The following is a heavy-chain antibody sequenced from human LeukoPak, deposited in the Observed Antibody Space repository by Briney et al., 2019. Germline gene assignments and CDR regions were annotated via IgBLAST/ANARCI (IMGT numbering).Heavy chain of an antibody. D-gene: IGHD6-13*01. CDR1: GFTFSTYW. CDR3: ARPRDSGWSKTWDY. J-gene: IGHJ4*02. CDR2: IKQAGSEK. V-gene: IGHV3-7*03. Sequence: GGSLRLSCEGSGFTFSTYWMTWVRQAPGKGLEGVANIKQAGSEKYYVDSVKGRFTISRDNAQNSLYLQMNSLRAEDTAVYYCARPRDSGWSKTWDYWGQGTLVTVSS.